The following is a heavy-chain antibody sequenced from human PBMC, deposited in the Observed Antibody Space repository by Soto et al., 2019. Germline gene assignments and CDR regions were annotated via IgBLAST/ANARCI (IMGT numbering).Heavy chain of an antibody. D-gene: IGHD6-13*01. V-gene: IGHV3-48*02. CDR1: GFTFSSHS. CDR2: IDSSGNSI. J-gene: IGHJ6*02. CDR3: ARLQLVDCFFINIYIDRMDV. Sequence: EVQLVESGGGLVQPGGSLRLSCSSSGFTFSSHSMNWVRQAPGKGLEWVARIDSSGNSIYYADSVKGRFAVSRDNANSSLFRQMNSLRDEDTAVYYCARLQLVDCFFINIYIDRMDVWGQGTTVVVSS.